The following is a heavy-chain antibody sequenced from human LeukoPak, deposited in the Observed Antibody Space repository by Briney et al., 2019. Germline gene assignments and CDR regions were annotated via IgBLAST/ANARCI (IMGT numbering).Heavy chain of an antibody. V-gene: IGHV1-46*01. Sequence: GASVKVSCKASGYTFTSYYMHWVRQAPGQGLEWMGIINPSGGSTSYAQKFQGRVTMTRDMSTSTVYMELSSLRSEDTAVYYCAGMGSHGFDIWGQGTKIIVSS. J-gene: IGHJ3*02. D-gene: IGHD3-16*01. CDR2: INPSGGST. CDR1: GYTFTSYY. CDR3: AGMGSHGFDI.